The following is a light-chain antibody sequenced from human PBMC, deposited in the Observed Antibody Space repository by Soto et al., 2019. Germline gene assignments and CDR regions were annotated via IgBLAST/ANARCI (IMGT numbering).Light chain of an antibody. J-gene: IGLJ2*01. CDR2: DVS. CDR3: TSYANSSPVV. V-gene: IGLV2-14*01. Sequence: QSALTQPASVSGSPGQSITISCTGTSSDVGGYNYVSWYQQHPGKAPKLMIYDVSNRPSGVSNRFSGSKSGNTASLTISGLQPEDEADYYCTSYANSSPVVFGGGTTLTVL. CDR1: SSDVGGYNY.